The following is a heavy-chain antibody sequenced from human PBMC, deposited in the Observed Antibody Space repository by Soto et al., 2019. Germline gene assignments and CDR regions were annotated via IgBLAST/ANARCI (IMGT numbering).Heavy chain of an antibody. J-gene: IGHJ4*02. CDR3: ARGGAAAAPVDY. CDR1: GGSISSGGYY. Sequence: PSETLSLTCTVSGGSISSGGYYWSWIRQHPGKGLEWIGYIYYSGSTYYNPSLKSRVTISVDTSKNQFSLKLSSVTAADTAVYYCARGGAAAAPVDYWGQGTLVTVSS. V-gene: IGHV4-31*03. CDR2: IYYSGST. D-gene: IGHD6-13*01.